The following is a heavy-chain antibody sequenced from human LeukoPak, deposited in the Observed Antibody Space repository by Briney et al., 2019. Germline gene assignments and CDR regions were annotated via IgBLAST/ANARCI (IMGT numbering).Heavy chain of an antibody. CDR1: GFTFSSYA. CDR3: AGGWFDP. Sequence: GRSLRLSCAASGFTFSSYAMHWVRQAPGKGLEWVAVISYDGSNKYYADSVKGRFTISRDNSKNTLYLQMNSLRAEDTAVYYCAGGWFDPWGQGTLVTVSS. D-gene: IGHD2-15*01. J-gene: IGHJ5*02. CDR2: ISYDGSNK. V-gene: IGHV3-30-3*01.